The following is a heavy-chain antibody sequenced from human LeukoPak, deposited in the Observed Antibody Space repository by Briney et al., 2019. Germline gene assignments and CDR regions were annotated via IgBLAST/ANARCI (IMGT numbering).Heavy chain of an antibody. CDR1: GFTFSNFG. D-gene: IGHD6-13*01. V-gene: IGHV3-33*01. CDR3: ARAESLAAAGTGYFDF. CDR2: IWYDGSNE. J-gene: IGHJ4*02. Sequence: GRSLRLSCAASGFTFSNFGMHWVRQAPGEGLEWVAVIWYDGSNENYEDSVKGRFTISRDNSKNTLYLQMNSLRAEDTAVYYCARAESLAAAGTGYFDFWGQGTLVTASS.